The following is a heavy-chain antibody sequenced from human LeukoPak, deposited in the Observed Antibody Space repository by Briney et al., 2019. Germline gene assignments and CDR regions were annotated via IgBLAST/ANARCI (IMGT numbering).Heavy chain of an antibody. CDR1: GYNFMNYW. D-gene: IGHD6-13*01. J-gene: IGHJ6*02. V-gene: IGHV5-51*01. CDR2: IYPGDSDT. CDR3: ARHRDSSSWSAMDV. Sequence: GESLKISCKGSGYNFMNYWIGWVRQMPGKGLEWMGIIYPGDSDTRYSPSFQGPVTISADKSISTAYLQWSSLKASDTAMYYCARHRDSSSWSAMDVWGQGTTVTVSS.